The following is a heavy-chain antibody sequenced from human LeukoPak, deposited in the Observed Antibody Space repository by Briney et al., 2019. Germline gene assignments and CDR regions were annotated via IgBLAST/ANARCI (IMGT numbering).Heavy chain of an antibody. D-gene: IGHD4-17*01. CDR1: GXXFSSHY. J-gene: IGHJ3*02. V-gene: IGHV4-59*11. CDR3: ARDPTTVTKGLDI. CDR2: ISYIGST. Sequence: SXXXSLTXTXXGXXFSSHYXSWIRQPPGKGLEWIGYISYIGSTNYNPSLKSRVTISVDTSKKQFSLKLSSVTAADTAVYYCARDPTTVTKGLDIWGQGTMVTVSS.